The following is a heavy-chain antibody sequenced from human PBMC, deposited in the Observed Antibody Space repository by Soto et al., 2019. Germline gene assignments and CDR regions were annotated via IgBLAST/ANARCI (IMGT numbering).Heavy chain of an antibody. Sequence: SETLSLTCTVSGGSISSGDYYWSWIRQPPGKGLEWIGYIYYSGSTYYNPSLKSRVTISVDTSKNQFSLKLSSVTAADTAVYYCARVDGELGYCSGGSCLDAFDIWGQGTMVTVSS. V-gene: IGHV4-30-4*01. J-gene: IGHJ3*02. CDR2: IYYSGST. CDR3: ARVDGELGYCSGGSCLDAFDI. D-gene: IGHD2-15*01. CDR1: GGSISSGDYY.